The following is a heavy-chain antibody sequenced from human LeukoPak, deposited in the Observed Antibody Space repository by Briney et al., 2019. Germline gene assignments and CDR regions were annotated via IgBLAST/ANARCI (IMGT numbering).Heavy chain of an antibody. J-gene: IGHJ4*02. Sequence: GGSLRLSCAASGFTVSSNYMSWVRQAPGKGLEWVSVIYSGGSTYYADSVKGRFTISRDNSKTTLYLQMNSLRAEDTAVYYCARVVVPTAIDDYWGQGTLVTVFS. CDR2: IYSGGST. CDR3: ARVVVPTAIDDY. CDR1: GFTVSSNY. V-gene: IGHV3-53*01. D-gene: IGHD3-22*01.